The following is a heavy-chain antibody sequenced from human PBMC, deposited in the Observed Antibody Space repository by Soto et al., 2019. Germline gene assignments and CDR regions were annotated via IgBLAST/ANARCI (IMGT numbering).Heavy chain of an antibody. V-gene: IGHV4-59*01. J-gene: IGHJ5*02. Sequence: PSETLSLTCTVSGDSIRSYYWTWIRQPPGKGLELIGYIYYSGSTRYNPSLKSRVTISVDMSKNQFSLKLSSVIAADTAVYYCARDRGYCSGGSCYYWFDPWGQGTLVTVSS. CDR1: GDSIRSYY. CDR2: IYYSGST. CDR3: ARDRGYCSGGSCYYWFDP. D-gene: IGHD2-15*01.